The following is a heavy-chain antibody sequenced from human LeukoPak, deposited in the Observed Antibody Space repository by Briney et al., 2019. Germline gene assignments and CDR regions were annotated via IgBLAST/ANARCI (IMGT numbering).Heavy chain of an antibody. CDR2: INHSGST. CDR3: ARIRYNLDY. D-gene: IGHD1-1*01. V-gene: IGHV4-34*01. J-gene: IGHJ4*02. CDR1: GGSFSGCY. Sequence: SETLSLTCAVYGGSFSGCYWSWIRQPPGKGLEWIGEINHSGSTNYNPSLKSRVTISVDMAKNQFSLKLSSVTAADTAVYYCARIRYNLDYWGQGTLVSVSS.